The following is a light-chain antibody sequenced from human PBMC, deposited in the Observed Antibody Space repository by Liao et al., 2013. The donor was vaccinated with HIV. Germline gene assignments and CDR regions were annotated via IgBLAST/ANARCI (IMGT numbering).Light chain of an antibody. CDR1: ALPIQY. CDR3: QAWDSGTVV. CDR2: QDN. J-gene: IGLJ2*01. V-gene: IGLV3-25*01. Sequence: SYELTQPPSVSLSPGQTARITCSGDALPIQYTYWYQQKSGQAPMLVIYQDNKRPSGIPERFSGSSSGTTATLTISGTQAMDEADYFCQAWDSGTVVFGGGTKLTVL.